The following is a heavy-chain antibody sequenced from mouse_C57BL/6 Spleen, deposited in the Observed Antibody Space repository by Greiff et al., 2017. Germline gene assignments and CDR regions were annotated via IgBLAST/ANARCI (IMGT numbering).Heavy chain of an antibody. J-gene: IGHJ1*03. Sequence: EVKLVESEGGLVQPGSSMKLSCTASGFTFSDYYMAWVRQVPEKGLEWVANINYDGSSTYYLDSLKSRFIISRDNAKNILYLQMSSLKSEDTATYYCARLYGSSWYFDVWGTGTTVTVSS. CDR1: GFTFSDYY. CDR3: ARLYGSSWYFDV. V-gene: IGHV5-16*01. D-gene: IGHD1-1*01. CDR2: INYDGSST.